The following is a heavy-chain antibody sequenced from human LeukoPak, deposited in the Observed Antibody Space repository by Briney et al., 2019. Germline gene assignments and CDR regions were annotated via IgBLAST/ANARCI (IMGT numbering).Heavy chain of an antibody. V-gene: IGHV4-31*03. CDR1: GGSISSGGYY. J-gene: IGHJ3*02. D-gene: IGHD5/OR15-5a*01. CDR3: ARELVSQNAFDI. CDR2: IYYSGST. Sequence: SQTLSLTCTVSGGSISSGGYYWSWIRQHPGKGLEWIGYIYYSGSTYYNPSLKSRVTISVDTSKNQFSLKLSSVTAADTAVYYCARELVSQNAFDIWAKGQWPPSLQ.